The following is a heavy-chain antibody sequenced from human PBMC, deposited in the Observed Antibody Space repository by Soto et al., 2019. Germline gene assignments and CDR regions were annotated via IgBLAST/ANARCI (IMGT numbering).Heavy chain of an antibody. CDR2: ISYDGSNK. Sequence: QVQLVESGGGVVQPGRSLRLSCAASGFTFSSYGMHWVRQAPGKGLEWVAVISYDGSNKYYADSVKGRFTISRDNSKNTLYLQMNSLRAEDTAVYYCAKSTLVVVTATYFDYWGQGTLVTVPS. CDR1: GFTFSSYG. J-gene: IGHJ4*02. D-gene: IGHD2-21*02. V-gene: IGHV3-30*18. CDR3: AKSTLVVVTATYFDY.